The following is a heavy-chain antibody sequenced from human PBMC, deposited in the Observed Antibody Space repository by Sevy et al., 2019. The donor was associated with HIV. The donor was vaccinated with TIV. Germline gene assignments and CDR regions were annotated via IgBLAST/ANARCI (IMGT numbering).Heavy chain of an antibody. Sequence: ASVKVSCKASGYTFTSYDINWVRQATGQGLEWMGWMNPNSGNTGYAQKFQGRVTMTRNTSISKAYMELSSLGSEDTAVYYCASDLTYYYDSSGEGAFDIWGQGTMVTVSS. D-gene: IGHD3-22*01. J-gene: IGHJ3*02. CDR2: MNPNSGNT. V-gene: IGHV1-8*01. CDR1: GYTFTSYD. CDR3: ASDLTYYYDSSGEGAFDI.